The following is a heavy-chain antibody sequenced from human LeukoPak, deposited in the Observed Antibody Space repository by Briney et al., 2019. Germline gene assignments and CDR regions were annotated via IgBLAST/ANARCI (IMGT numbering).Heavy chain of an antibody. V-gene: IGHV5-51*01. J-gene: IGHJ5*02. CDR2: IYPGDSDT. CDR3: ARRYCSGGSCYNRFDP. D-gene: IGHD2-15*01. CDR1: GYSFTSYW. Sequence: GESLQISCQGSGYSFTSYWVGWVRPMPGKGLEWMGIIYPGDSDTRYSPSFQGQVTISADKSISTAYLQWSSLKASDTAMYYCARRYCSGGSCYNRFDPWGQGTLVTVSS.